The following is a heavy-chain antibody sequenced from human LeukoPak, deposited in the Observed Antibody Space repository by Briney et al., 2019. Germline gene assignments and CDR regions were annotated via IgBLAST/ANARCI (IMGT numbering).Heavy chain of an antibody. Sequence: SETLSLTCTVSGGSVSSGSYYWSWIRQPPGKGLEWIGYIYYSGSTNYNPSLKSRVTISVDTSTNQVSLELSSVTAADTAVYYCASHNYGGSSDHDYWGQGTLVSVSS. D-gene: IGHD4-23*01. CDR2: IYYSGST. CDR1: GGSVSSGSYY. V-gene: IGHV4-61*01. CDR3: ASHNYGGSSDHDY. J-gene: IGHJ4*02.